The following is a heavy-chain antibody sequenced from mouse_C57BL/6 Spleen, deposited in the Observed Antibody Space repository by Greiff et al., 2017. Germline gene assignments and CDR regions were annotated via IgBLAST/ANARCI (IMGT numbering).Heavy chain of an antibody. Sequence: EVQLQQSGPVLVKPGASVKMSCKASGYTFTDYYMNWVKQSHGKSLEWIGVINPYNGGTSHNQKFKGKATLTVDKSSSTAYMELNSLTSEDSAVYYCARRYYGLEDYWGQGTTLTVSS. D-gene: IGHD1-1*01. V-gene: IGHV1-19*01. J-gene: IGHJ2*01. CDR1: GYTFTDYY. CDR2: INPYNGGT. CDR3: ARRYYGLEDY.